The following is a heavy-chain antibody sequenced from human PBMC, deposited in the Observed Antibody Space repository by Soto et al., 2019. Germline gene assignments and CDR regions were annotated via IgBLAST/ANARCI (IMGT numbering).Heavy chain of an antibody. CDR3: SRISPLGRVDY. CDR2: IDYDNDK. CDR1: GFSLNTGAMR. D-gene: IGHD3-16*01. J-gene: IGHJ4*02. V-gene: IGHV2-70*04. Sequence: DPGPTRVNPKQTLTLTCTFSGFSLNTGAMRMSWIRQPPGKALEWLARIDYDNDKFYTKSLKTRLTISKDTSKDQVVLTMSDMDPVDTATYFCSRISPLGRVDYRGPRIQVTVSS.